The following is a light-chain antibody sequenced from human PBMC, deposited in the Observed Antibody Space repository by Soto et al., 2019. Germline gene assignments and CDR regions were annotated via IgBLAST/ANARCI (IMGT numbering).Light chain of an antibody. V-gene: IGKV1-16*02. CDR1: QDIKNY. Sequence: DIQMTQSPSALSASVGDRVTITCRASQDIKNYLAWFQQKPGKGPKSLIYAASTLQTGVPSKFSGSGSGTDFTLTINSLQPEDFATYYCQQYHSYPPSCGQGTKVEIK. J-gene: IGKJ1*01. CDR2: AAS. CDR3: QQYHSYPPS.